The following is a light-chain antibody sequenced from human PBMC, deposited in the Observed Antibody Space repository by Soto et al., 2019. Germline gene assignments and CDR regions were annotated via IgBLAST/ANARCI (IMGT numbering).Light chain of an antibody. V-gene: IGLV2-11*01. CDR3: HSYAGSYTYV. CDR1: SSDVGGYNY. CDR2: DVS. J-gene: IGLJ1*01. Sequence: QSALTQPRSVSGSPGQSVTISCTGTSSDVGGYNYVSWYQQHPGKAPKLMIYDVSKRPSGVPDRFSGSKSGNTASLTISGLQAEGEADYYCHSYAGSYTYVFGTGTKVTVL.